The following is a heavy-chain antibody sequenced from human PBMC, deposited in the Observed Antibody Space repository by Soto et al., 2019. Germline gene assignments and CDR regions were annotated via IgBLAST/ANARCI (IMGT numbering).Heavy chain of an antibody. CDR2: ISAYNGNT. CDR1: GYTFTSYG. CDR3: ARDYSYGSKFEY. V-gene: IGHV1-18*01. J-gene: IGHJ4*02. D-gene: IGHD5-18*01. Sequence: ASVKVSCKASGYTFTSYGISWVRQAPGQGLEWMGWISAYNGNTNYAQKLQGRVTMTTDTSTSTVYMELSSLRSEDTAVYYCARDYSYGSKFEYSGQGTLVTVSS.